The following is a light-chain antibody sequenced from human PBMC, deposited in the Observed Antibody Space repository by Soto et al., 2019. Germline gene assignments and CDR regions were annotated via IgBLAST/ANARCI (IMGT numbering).Light chain of an antibody. CDR2: GAS. J-gene: IGKJ4*01. CDR1: QSVSSY. Sequence: EIVMTQSPVTLSVSPGDTATLSCRASQSVSSYLAWYQQKPGQAPRLLIYGASSRATDIPDRFSGSGSGTDFNLTISKLEPEDFAVYYRQQFGVSPTFGGGTKVDIK. CDR3: QQFGVSPT. V-gene: IGKV3-20*01.